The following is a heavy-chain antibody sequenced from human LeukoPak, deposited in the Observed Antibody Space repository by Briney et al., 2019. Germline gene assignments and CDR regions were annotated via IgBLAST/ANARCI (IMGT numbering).Heavy chain of an antibody. D-gene: IGHD3-10*01. J-gene: IGHJ4*02. V-gene: IGHV3-49*03. CDR3: TRDATRLPTNYGSGSYYNLYDY. CDR1: GFIFGDYA. Sequence: PGRSLRLSCTASGFIFGDYAMSCFRQGPGKGLDLVGFTRSKAYGGTTEYAASVKGRFTISRDDSKSIAYLQMNSLKNEDTAVYYCTRDATRLPTNYGSGSYYNLYDYWGQGTLVTVSS. CDR2: TRSKAYGGTT.